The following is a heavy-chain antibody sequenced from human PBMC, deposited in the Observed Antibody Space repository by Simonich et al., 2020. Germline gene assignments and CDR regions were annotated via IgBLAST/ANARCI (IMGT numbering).Heavy chain of an antibody. CDR3: ARRHSSSRTFDY. CDR2: INPSGGST. J-gene: IGHJ4*02. D-gene: IGHD6-6*01. Sequence: QVQLVQSGAEVKKPGASVKVSCKASGYTFTSYYMHWVRQAPGQGLEWMGIINPSGGSTSDEQKFQGRVTMTRDTSTSTVYMELSSLRSEDTAVYYCARRHSSSRTFDYWGQGTLVTVSS. CDR1: GYTFTSYY. V-gene: IGHV1-46*03.